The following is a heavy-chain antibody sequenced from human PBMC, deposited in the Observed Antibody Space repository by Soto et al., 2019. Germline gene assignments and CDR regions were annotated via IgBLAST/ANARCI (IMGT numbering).Heavy chain of an antibody. J-gene: IGHJ4*02. CDR2: ISAYNGNT. D-gene: IGHD2-15*01. Sequence: ASVKVSCKASGYTFTSYGISWVRQAPGQGLEWMGWISAYNGNTNYAQKLQGRVTMTTDTSTSTAYMELRSLRSDDTAVYYFASAEQLGYCSGGSCYHVDYWGQGTLVTVSS. V-gene: IGHV1-18*01. CDR1: GYTFTSYG. CDR3: ASAEQLGYCSGGSCYHVDY.